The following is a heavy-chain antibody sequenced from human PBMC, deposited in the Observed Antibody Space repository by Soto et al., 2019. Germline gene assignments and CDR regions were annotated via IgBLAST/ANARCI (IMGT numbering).Heavy chain of an antibody. J-gene: IGHJ5*02. V-gene: IGHV2-5*02. CDR2: IYWDDDK. Sequence: QITLKESGPTLVQPTQTLTLTCTFSGFSLTTRGVGVGWIRQPPGKALECLALIYWDDDKRYSPSLQSRLSITNDTSKHPEVLTMTNVDPVDTATYYCAHIPNYYQYDWFDPWGQGTLVSVSS. D-gene: IGHD3-16*01. CDR3: AHIPNYYQYDWFDP. CDR1: GFSLTTRGVG.